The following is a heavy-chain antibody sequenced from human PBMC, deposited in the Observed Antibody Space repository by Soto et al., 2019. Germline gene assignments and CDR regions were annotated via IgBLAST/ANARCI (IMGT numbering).Heavy chain of an antibody. CDR1: GFTFSSYG. CDR3: ARERAPYDSESPYYYHGMDV. D-gene: IGHD3-22*01. J-gene: IGHJ6*02. V-gene: IGHV3-33*01. Sequence: GGSLRLSCAASGFTFSSYGMHWVRQAPGKGLEWVAVIWYDGSNKYYADSVKGRFTISRDNSKNTLYLQMNSLRAEDTAVYYCARERAPYDSESPYYYHGMDVWGQGTTVTVPS. CDR2: IWYDGSNK.